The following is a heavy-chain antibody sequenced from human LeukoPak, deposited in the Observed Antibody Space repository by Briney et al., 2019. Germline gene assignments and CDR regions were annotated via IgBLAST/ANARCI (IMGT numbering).Heavy chain of an antibody. Sequence: SVKVSCKASGYTFTSYAISWVRQAPGQGLEWMGGIIPIFGTANYAQKFQGRVTITADESTSTAYMELSSLRSEDTAVYYCARDEVYYDILTGYYRGRGFDPWGQGTLVTVSS. CDR1: GYTFTSYA. CDR3: ARDEVYYDILTGYYRGRGFDP. J-gene: IGHJ5*02. D-gene: IGHD3-9*01. CDR2: IIPIFGTA. V-gene: IGHV1-69*13.